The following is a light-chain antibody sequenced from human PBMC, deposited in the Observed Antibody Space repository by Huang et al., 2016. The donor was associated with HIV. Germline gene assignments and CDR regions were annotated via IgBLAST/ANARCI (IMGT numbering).Light chain of an antibody. CDR2: WAS. CDR1: QSVLYSSNNKNY. J-gene: IGKJ4*01. V-gene: IGKV4-1*01. Sequence: GSLGERATINCKSSQSVLYSSNNKNYLAWYQQKPGQPPKLLIYWASTRESGVPDRFSGSGSGTDFTLTISSLQAEDVAVYYCQQYYSTPLTFGGGTKVEIK. CDR3: QQYYSTPLT.